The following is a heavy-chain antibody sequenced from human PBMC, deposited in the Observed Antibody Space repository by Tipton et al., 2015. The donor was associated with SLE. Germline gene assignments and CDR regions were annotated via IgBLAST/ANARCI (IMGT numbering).Heavy chain of an antibody. D-gene: IGHD6-13*01. CDR2: IHYRGNT. CDR1: GGSISSTFYY. Sequence: TLSLTCTVSGGSISSTFYYWGWIRQTPGKGLEWIGSIHYRGNTYYNPSLKSRVTASLDTSKNQFSLNLNSVTAADTAVYYCTRARDGSSWGYYMDVWGKGTTVTVSS. V-gene: IGHV4-39*07. J-gene: IGHJ6*03. CDR3: TRARDGSSWGYYMDV.